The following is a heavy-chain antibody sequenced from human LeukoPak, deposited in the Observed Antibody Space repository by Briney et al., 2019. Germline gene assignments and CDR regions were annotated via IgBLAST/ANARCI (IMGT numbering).Heavy chain of an antibody. CDR3: ARLVAAIGSFDN. CDR1: WGSIRSSF. CDR2: IYPSGNT. Sequence: PSDTLSLTCAVCWGSIRSSFGAWIRQPAGEGLEWFGRIYPSGNTNYNPSLKNRLTMSVDTSKNQFSLKLSSVTAADTAVYYCARLVAAIGSFDNWGQGTLVIVSS. V-gene: IGHV4-4*07. D-gene: IGHD1-26*01. J-gene: IGHJ4*02.